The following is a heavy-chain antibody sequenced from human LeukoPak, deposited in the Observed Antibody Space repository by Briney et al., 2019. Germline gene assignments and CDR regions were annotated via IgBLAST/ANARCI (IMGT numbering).Heavy chain of an antibody. CDR3: ARVGFIAAAGTDAFDI. V-gene: IGHV3-53*01. J-gene: IGHJ3*02. CDR1: RFTFTSYS. Sequence: GGSLRLSCAASRFTFTSYSMSWFRQAPGKGLEWVSVIYSGGSTYYADSVKGRFTISRDNSKNTLYLQMNSLRAEDTAVYYCARVGFIAAAGTDAFDIWGQGTMVTVSS. CDR2: IYSGGST. D-gene: IGHD6-13*01.